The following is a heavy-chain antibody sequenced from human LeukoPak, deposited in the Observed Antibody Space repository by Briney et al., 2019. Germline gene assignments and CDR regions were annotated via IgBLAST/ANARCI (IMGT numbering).Heavy chain of an antibody. D-gene: IGHD6-13*01. CDR2: IYHSGST. CDR1: GGSISSGGYY. J-gene: IGHJ3*02. Sequence: NSSETLSLTCTVSGGSISSGGYYWSWIRQPPGKGLEWIGYIYHSGSTYYNPSLKSRVTISVDRSKNQFSLKLSSVTAADTAVYYCARRNSSGIAAAGIAFDIWGQGTMATVSS. V-gene: IGHV4-30-2*01. CDR3: ARRNSSGIAAAGIAFDI.